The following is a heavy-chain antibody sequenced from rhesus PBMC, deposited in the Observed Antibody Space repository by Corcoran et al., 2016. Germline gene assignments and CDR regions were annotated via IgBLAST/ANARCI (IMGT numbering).Heavy chain of an antibody. V-gene: IGHV4-169*01. CDR1: GCSISSSY. CDR3: ARGLGLLAAGGFDY. CDR2: IYGSGSST. J-gene: IGHJ4*01. Sequence: QLQLQESGPGLVKPSETLSVTCAVSGCSISSSYWSWIRQAPGKGLEWIGYIYGSGSSTNYNPSLKRRVSLSVDTSKNQLSRKLSSVTTADTAVYYCARGLGLLAAGGFDYWGQGVLVTVSS. D-gene: IGHD6-13*01.